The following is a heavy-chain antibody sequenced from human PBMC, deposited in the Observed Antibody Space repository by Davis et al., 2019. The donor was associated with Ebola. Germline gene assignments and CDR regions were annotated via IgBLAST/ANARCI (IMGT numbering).Heavy chain of an antibody. CDR2: ISYDGSNK. CDR1: GLTFSSYA. Sequence: PGGSLRLSCAASGLTFSSYAMHWVRQAPGKGLEWVAVISYDGSNKYYADSVKGRFTISRDNSKKTLYLQMNSLRAEDTAVYYCAKSGLSFGVVKYHYGMDVWGKGTTVTVSS. V-gene: IGHV3-30*04. J-gene: IGHJ6*04. CDR3: AKSGLSFGVVKYHYGMDV. D-gene: IGHD3-3*01.